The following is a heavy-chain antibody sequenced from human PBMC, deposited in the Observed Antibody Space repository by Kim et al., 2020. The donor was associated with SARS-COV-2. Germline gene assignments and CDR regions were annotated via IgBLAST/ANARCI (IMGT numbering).Heavy chain of an antibody. Sequence: SETLSLTCTVYGGSFSGYYWSWIRQPPGKGLEWIGEINHSGSTNYNPSLKSRVTISVDTSKNQFSLKLSSVTAADTAVYYCARGSYSSSWYGVRHWFDPWGQGTLVTVSS. V-gene: IGHV4-34*01. CDR2: INHSGST. D-gene: IGHD6-13*01. J-gene: IGHJ5*02. CDR1: GGSFSGYY. CDR3: ARGSYSSSWYGVRHWFDP.